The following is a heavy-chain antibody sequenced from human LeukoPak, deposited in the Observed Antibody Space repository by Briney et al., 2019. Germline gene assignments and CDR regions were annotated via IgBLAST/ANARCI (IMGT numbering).Heavy chain of an antibody. V-gene: IGHV1-18*01. CDR3: ARGPYGDEGFDY. D-gene: IGHD4-17*01. J-gene: IGHJ4*02. CDR1: GYSFSSYA. Sequence: ASVKVSCKASGYSFSSYAIIWVRQAPGQGLEWMGWISAFSGDTTYEQKFQGRVTMTTDTSTSTVYMELRSLRSDDTAVYYCARGPYGDEGFDYWGQGTLVAVSS. CDR2: ISAFSGDT.